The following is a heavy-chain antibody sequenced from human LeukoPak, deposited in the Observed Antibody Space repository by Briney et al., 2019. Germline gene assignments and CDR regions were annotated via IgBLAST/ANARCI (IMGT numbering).Heavy chain of an antibody. Sequence: GGSLRLSCAASGFTFRSYTMRWVRPAPGKGLEWISAISDSGDTTDYADSVRGRFTVSRDNAKDTLYLQMNSLRAEDTAVYYCARPDCSSTSCYTLEYWGQGTLVTVSS. J-gene: IGHJ4*02. V-gene: IGHV3-23*01. CDR1: GFTFRSYT. D-gene: IGHD2-2*02. CDR2: ISDSGDTT. CDR3: ARPDCSSTSCYTLEY.